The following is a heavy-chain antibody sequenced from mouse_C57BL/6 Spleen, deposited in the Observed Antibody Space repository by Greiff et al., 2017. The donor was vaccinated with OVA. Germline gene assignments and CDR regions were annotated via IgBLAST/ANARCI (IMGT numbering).Heavy chain of an antibody. CDR1: GYTFTDYN. Sequence: EVKLQESGPELVKPGASVKMSCKASGYTFTDYNMHWVKQSHGKSLEWIGYINPNNGGTSYNQKFKGKATLTVNKSSSTAYMELRSLTSEDSAVYYCARQLRYYFDYWGQGTTLTVSS. CDR2: INPNNGGT. CDR3: ARQLRYYFDY. V-gene: IGHV1-22*01. J-gene: IGHJ2*01. D-gene: IGHD1-1*01.